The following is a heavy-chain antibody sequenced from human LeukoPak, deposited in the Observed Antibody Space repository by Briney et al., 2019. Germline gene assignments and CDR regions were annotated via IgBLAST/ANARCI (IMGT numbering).Heavy chain of an antibody. Sequence: PSETPSLTCTVSGGSISSSSYYWGWIRQPPGKGLEWIGSIYHSGSTYYNPSLKSRVTISVDTSKNQSCLKLSSVTAADMAVYYCTRHQWWLAPRNFDYWGQGTLVTVSS. CDR2: IYHSGST. CDR3: TRHQWWLAPRNFDY. CDR1: GGSISSSSYY. V-gene: IGHV4-39*01. D-gene: IGHD2-8*01. J-gene: IGHJ4*02.